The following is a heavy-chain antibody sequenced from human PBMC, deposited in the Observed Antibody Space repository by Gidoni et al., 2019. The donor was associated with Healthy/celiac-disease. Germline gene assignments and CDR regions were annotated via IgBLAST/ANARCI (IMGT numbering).Heavy chain of an antibody. D-gene: IGHD3-10*01. J-gene: IGHJ4*02. CDR2: IYHSGST. V-gene: IGHV4-30-2*01. CDR1: GGSISIGGYS. Sequence: QLQLQESVSGLVKPSQPLSLTCAVSGGSISIGGYSWSWIRQPPGTGLEWIGYIYHSGSTYYNPSLKSRVTISVDRSKNQFSLKLSSVTAADTAVYYCARGMVPSDYWGQGNLVTVSS. CDR3: ARGMVPSDY.